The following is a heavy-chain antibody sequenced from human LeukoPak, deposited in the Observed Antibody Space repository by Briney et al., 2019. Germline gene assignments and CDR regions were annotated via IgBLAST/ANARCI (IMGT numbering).Heavy chain of an antibody. D-gene: IGHD4-17*01. CDR2: IYSGGST. Sequence: GGSLSLSCAAAGITVSSNDRSWVRQAPGKGLECIAVIYSGGSTDYADSVKGRLTISRDNSKNTLYLQMNSLRAEDTAVYYCARVVDQDYADYSLDYWGQGTLVTVSS. V-gene: IGHV3-53*01. J-gene: IGHJ4*02. CDR1: GITVSSND. CDR3: ARVVDQDYADYSLDY.